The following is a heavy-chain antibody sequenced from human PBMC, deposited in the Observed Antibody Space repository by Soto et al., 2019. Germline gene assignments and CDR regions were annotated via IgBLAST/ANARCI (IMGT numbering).Heavy chain of an antibody. CDR1: GGSISSSSYY. D-gene: IGHD6-19*01. CDR2: IYYSGST. Sequence: PSETLSLTCTVSGGSISSSSYYWGWIRQPPGKGLEWIGSIYYSGSTYYNPSLKSRVTISVDTSKNQFSLKLSSVTAADTAVYYCATRPLYSSGPRGNWFDPWGQGTLVTVSS. V-gene: IGHV4-39*01. J-gene: IGHJ5*02. CDR3: ATRPLYSSGPRGNWFDP.